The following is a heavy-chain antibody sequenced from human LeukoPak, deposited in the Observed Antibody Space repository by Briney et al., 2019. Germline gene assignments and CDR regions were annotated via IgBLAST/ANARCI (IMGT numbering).Heavy chain of an antibody. V-gene: IGHV4-59*01. Sequence: SETLSLTCTVSGGSISTYYWSWIRQPPGKGLEWIGYIYYSGSTNYNPSLKSRVTVSVDTSKNQFSLKLSSVTAEDTAVYYCARGAIAAFHFDYWGQGTLVTVSS. J-gene: IGHJ4*02. CDR1: GGSISTYY. CDR3: ARGAIAAFHFDY. D-gene: IGHD6-6*01. CDR2: IYYSGST.